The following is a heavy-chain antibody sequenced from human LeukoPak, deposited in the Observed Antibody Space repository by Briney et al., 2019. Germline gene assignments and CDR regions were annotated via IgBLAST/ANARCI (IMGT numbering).Heavy chain of an antibody. CDR1: GYSFTSYW. CDR2: IYPGDSDT. V-gene: IGHV5-51*01. D-gene: IGHD1-1*01. J-gene: IGHJ1*01. CDR3: ARRWDDAEYFHH. Sequence: EESLKISCKGSGYSFTSYWVGWVRQMPGRGLEWMGTIYPGDSDTRYSPSFQGQVTISADKSISTAYLQWSSLKASDTAMYYCARRWDDAEYFHHWGQGTLVTVSS.